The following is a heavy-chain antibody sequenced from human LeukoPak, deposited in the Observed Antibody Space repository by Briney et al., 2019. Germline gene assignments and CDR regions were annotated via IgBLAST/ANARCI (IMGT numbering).Heavy chain of an antibody. Sequence: ASVKVSCTASGHTFTGYYMHWVRQAPGQGLEWMGWINPNSGGTNYAQKFQGWVTMTRDTSISTAYMELSRLRSDDTAVYYCARGAPSYSSSWSDNYYYYGMDVWGQGTTVTVSS. CDR1: GHTFTGYY. J-gene: IGHJ6*02. D-gene: IGHD6-13*01. CDR2: INPNSGGT. V-gene: IGHV1-2*04. CDR3: ARGAPSYSSSWSDNYYYYGMDV.